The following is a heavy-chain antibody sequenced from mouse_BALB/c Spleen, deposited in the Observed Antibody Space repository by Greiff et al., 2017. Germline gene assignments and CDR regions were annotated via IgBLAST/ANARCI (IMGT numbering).Heavy chain of an antibody. D-gene: IGHD2-14*01. V-gene: IGHV1-53*01. CDR3: ARRGDRFYYYAMDY. Sequence: QVQLQQPGAELVKPGASVKLSCKASGYTFTSYYMYWVKQRPGQGLEWIGGINPSNGGTNYNEKFKGKATLTADKSSSTAYMQLSSLTSDDSAVYFCARRGDRFYYYAMDYWGQGTSVTVSS. J-gene: IGHJ4*01. CDR2: INPSNGGT. CDR1: GYTFTSYY.